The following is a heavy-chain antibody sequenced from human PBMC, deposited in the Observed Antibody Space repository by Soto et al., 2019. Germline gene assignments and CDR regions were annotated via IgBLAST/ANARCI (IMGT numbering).Heavy chain of an antibody. V-gene: IGHV1-69*08. CDR3: ARAGQQVVSLDY. CDR2: IIPALGAA. D-gene: IGHD6-6*01. Sequence: QVHLVQSGAEVKKPGSSVKVSCKTSGGTISTYVINWVRQAPGQGLEWMGRIIPALGAADYAQKFQDRVTITADKSRSTAYVELGCLRSDDTAVHYCARAGQQVVSLDYWGQRTLVAVSS. J-gene: IGHJ4*02. CDR1: GGTISTYV.